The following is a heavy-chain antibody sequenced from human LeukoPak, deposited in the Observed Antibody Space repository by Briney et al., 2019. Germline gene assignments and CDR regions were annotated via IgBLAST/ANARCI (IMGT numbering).Heavy chain of an antibody. CDR1: GFTFSSYA. J-gene: IGHJ4*02. CDR3: ARRRYYYDSSGYYLLDY. D-gene: IGHD3-22*01. Sequence: GGSLRLSCAASGFTFSSYAMHWVRQAPGKGLEYVSAISSNGGSTYYANSVKGRFTISRDNPKNTLYLQMGSLRAEDMAVYYCARRRYYYDSSGYYLLDYWGQGTLVTVSS. V-gene: IGHV3-64*01. CDR2: ISSNGGST.